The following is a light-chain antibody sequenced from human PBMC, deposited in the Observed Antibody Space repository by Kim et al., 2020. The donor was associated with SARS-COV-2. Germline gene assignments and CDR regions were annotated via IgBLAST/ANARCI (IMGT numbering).Light chain of an antibody. J-gene: IGLJ2*01. CDR3: QAWESLTVV. CDR2: HDS. V-gene: IGLV3-1*01. Sequence: PGHAAPISSSGDRVGDRYVWWYQQKVRQSPVLVVYHDSKRPSGIPERFSGSNSGNTATLTITETQAMDEADYYCQAWESLTVVFGGGTKLTVL. CDR1: RVGDRY.